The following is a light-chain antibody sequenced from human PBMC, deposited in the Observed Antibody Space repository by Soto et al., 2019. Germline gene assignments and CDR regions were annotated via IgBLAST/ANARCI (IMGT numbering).Light chain of an antibody. Sequence: VLTQSPGTLSLSPGDSATLSCRSSQRVSGSSLAWYQQKPGQAPRVLFYGATTRATGVPDRFSGNGSGADFTLTISRLEPGDFGVYHCQQYGNSPSFGPGTKLEIK. J-gene: IGKJ2*01. CDR1: QRVSGSS. CDR3: QQYGNSPS. CDR2: GAT. V-gene: IGKV3-20*01.